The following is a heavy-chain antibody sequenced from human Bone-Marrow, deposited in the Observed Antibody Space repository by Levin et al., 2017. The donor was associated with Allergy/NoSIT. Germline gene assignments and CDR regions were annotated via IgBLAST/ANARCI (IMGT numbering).Heavy chain of an antibody. Sequence: GESLKISCAASGFTFSSYGMHWVRQAPGKGLEWVAVISYDGSNKYYADSVKGRFTISRDNSKNTLYLQMNSLRAEDTAVYYCAKDSYYDSSGYYSELYYFDYWGQGTLVTVSS. D-gene: IGHD3-22*01. V-gene: IGHV3-30*18. CDR1: GFTFSSYG. J-gene: IGHJ4*02. CDR2: ISYDGSNK. CDR3: AKDSYYDSSGYYSELYYFDY.